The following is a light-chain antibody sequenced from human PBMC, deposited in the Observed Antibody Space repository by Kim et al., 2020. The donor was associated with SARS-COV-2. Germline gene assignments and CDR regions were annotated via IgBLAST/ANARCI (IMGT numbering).Light chain of an antibody. V-gene: IGLV2-11*01. CDR1: SSDIVTYNY. J-gene: IGLJ1*01. CDR2: TVG. Sequence: QSSTISCTGSSSDIVTYNYVSWYQHHAGKAPKLIFHTVGQRPSCVPDRFSGSKCGSTASLTIAGHQDDDEADYYCCSFAGTHTYVFGTGTKVTVL. CDR3: CSFAGTHTYV.